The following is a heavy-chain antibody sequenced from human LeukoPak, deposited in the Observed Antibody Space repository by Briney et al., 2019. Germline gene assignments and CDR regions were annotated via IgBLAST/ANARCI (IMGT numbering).Heavy chain of an antibody. Sequence: PSETLSLTCTVSGGSISSSSYYWGWIRQPPGKGLEWIGRIYTSGSTNYNLSLKSRVTMSVDTSKNQFSLKLSSVTAADTAVYYCARDGYYYDSSGYGLGYWGQGTLVTVSS. CDR3: ARDGYYYDSSGYGLGY. D-gene: IGHD3-22*01. V-gene: IGHV4-39*07. CDR2: IYTSGST. J-gene: IGHJ4*02. CDR1: GGSISSSSYY.